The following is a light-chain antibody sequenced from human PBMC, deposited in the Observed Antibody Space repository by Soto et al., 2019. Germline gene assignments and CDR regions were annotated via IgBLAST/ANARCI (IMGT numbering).Light chain of an antibody. Sequence: DMQMTHSPSSLSASVGDRVTITCRASQSISSYLNWYQQKPGKAPKLLIYAASSLQSGVPSRFSGSGSGTDFTLTISSLQPEDFAAYYCQQSYSTPGTFGQGTKVEIK. CDR2: AAS. CDR1: QSISSY. CDR3: QQSYSTPGT. J-gene: IGKJ1*01. V-gene: IGKV1-39*01.